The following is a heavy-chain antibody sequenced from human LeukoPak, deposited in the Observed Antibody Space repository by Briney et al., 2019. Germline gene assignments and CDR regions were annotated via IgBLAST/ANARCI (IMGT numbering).Heavy chain of an antibody. CDR2: INSNSGDT. D-gene: IGHD2-2*01. Sequence: GASVKVSCKASGYTFTDYYLHWVRQAPGQGFEWMGWINSNSGDTNYAQKFQGRVTMTRDTSISTAHMEMSRLRSDDTAVYYCARANFLYCSSTTCLFDYWGRGTLVTVSS. V-gene: IGHV1-2*02. J-gene: IGHJ4*02. CDR1: GYTFTDYY. CDR3: ARANFLYCSSTTCLFDY.